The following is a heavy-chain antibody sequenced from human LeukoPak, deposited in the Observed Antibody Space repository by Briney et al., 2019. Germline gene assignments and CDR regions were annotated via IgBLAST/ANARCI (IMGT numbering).Heavy chain of an antibody. CDR3: TRTRSGFYFYY. V-gene: IGHV3-48*01. Sequence: GGSLRLSRAASGFSMSSYSVSWVRQAPGKGLDWVSYISTSSTSIYYADSVKGRFTISRDNAKNSLYLQLNSLRAEDTAVYYCTRTRSGFYFYYWGQGTLVTVSS. CDR2: ISTSSTSI. CDR1: GFSMSSYS. J-gene: IGHJ4*02. D-gene: IGHD3-3*01.